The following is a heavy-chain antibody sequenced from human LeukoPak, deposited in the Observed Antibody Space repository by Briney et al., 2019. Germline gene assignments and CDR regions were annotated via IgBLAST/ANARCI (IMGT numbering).Heavy chain of an antibody. D-gene: IGHD6-13*01. Sequence: GGSLRLSCAASGFTFSSYSMNWVRQAPGKGLEWVSYISSNNSTIYYADSVKGRFTISRDNAKDSLYLQMNSLRAEDTAVYYCVKDLHSSTWYRDWFDPWGQGTLVTVSS. J-gene: IGHJ5*02. CDR3: VKDLHSSTWYRDWFDP. CDR1: GFTFSSYS. V-gene: IGHV3-48*01. CDR2: ISSNNSTI.